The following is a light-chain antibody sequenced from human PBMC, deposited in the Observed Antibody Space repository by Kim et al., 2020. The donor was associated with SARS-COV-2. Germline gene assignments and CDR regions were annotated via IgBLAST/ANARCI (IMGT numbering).Light chain of an antibody. V-gene: IGKV3-11*01. CDR3: QQRSNWPRT. Sequence: LSPGQSATLSCRASQSVSSYLAWYQQKPGQAPRLLIYDASNRATGIPARFSGSGSGTDFILTISSLDPEDFAVYYCQQRSNWPRTFGQGTKVDIK. CDR2: DAS. CDR1: QSVSSY. J-gene: IGKJ1*01.